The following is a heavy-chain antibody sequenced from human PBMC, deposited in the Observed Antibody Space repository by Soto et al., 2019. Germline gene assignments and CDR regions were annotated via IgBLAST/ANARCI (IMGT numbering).Heavy chain of an antibody. D-gene: IGHD2-2*01. CDR1: GFTFSSYA. V-gene: IGHV3-23*01. Sequence: GGSLRLSCAASGFTFSSYAMSWVRQAPGKGLEWVSAISGSGGSTYNADSVKGRFTISRDNSKNTLYLQMNSLRAEDTAVYYCAKSVIVVVPAPLDVWGQGTTVTVSS. J-gene: IGHJ6*02. CDR2: ISGSGGST. CDR3: AKSVIVVVPAPLDV.